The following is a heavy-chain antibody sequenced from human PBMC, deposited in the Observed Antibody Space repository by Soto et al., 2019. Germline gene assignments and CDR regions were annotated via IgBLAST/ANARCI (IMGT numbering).Heavy chain of an antibody. CDR2: ISGSGGST. Sequence: GGSLRLSCAASGFTFSNYAVTWVRQAPGKGLEWVSTISGSGGSTYYADSVKGRFAISRDRSKNRLSLQMNSLRVEDTAVYYCAKGPDGSGYYHNWFDSWGQGTLVTVSS. J-gene: IGHJ5*01. CDR1: GFTFSNYA. CDR3: AKGPDGSGYYHNWFDS. D-gene: IGHD3-22*01. V-gene: IGHV3-23*01.